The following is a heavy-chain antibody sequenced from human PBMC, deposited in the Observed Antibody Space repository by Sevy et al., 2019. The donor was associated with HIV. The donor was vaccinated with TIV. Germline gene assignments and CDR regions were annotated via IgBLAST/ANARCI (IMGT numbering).Heavy chain of an antibody. V-gene: IGHV3-30*04. D-gene: IGHD2-21*01. Sequence: GGSLRLSCAASGFTFSNYPMYWVRQAPGKGLEWVATISYDGNNKYYADSVKGRFTISRDNSKNTLYLQVNTVRAEDTALYYCARDAAEGPYGDTFFSNWFDAWGQGTLVTVSS. CDR1: GFTFSNYP. CDR3: ARDAAEGPYGDTFFSNWFDA. J-gene: IGHJ5*02. CDR2: ISYDGNNK.